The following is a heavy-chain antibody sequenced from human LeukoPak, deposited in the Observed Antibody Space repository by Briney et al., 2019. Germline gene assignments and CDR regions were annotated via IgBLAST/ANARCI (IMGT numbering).Heavy chain of an antibody. J-gene: IGHJ4*02. CDR3: ARVRSRGYSGYGY. CDR2: ISSSGSTI. CDR1: GFTFSSYE. D-gene: IGHD5-12*01. Sequence: PGGSLRPSCAASGFTFSSYEMNWVRQAPGKGLEWVSYISSSGSTIYYADSVKGRFTISRDNAKNSLYLQMNSLRAEDTAVYYCARVRSRGYSGYGYWGQGTLVTVSS. V-gene: IGHV3-48*03.